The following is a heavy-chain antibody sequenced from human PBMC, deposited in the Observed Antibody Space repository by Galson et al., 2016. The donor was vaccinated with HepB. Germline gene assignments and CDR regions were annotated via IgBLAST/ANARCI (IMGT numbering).Heavy chain of an antibody. D-gene: IGHD2-15*01. J-gene: IGHJ4*02. CDR1: GFPVTDNY. CDR2: IYSGGTT. CDR3: ASSDCTGGSCYFDD. V-gene: IGHV3-53*01. Sequence: SLRLSCAVSGFPVTDNYMSWVRQAPGKGLEWLSVIYSGGTTNYADSLKGRFTISRDNSKNTVYLHISSLRVEDTAVYYCASSDCTGGSCYFDDWGQGTLLAVSS.